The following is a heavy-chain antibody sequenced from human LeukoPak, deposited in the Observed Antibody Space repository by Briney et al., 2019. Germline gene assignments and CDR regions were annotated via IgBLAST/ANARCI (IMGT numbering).Heavy chain of an antibody. Sequence: PSETLSLTCTVSGGSISSSSYYWGWIRQPPGKGLEWIGSIYYSGSTYYNPSLKSRVTISVDTSKNQFSLKLSSVTAADTAVYYCARDRAMTTVTGDYYYYMDVWGKGTTVTVSS. V-gene: IGHV4-39*07. CDR3: ARDRAMTTVTGDYYYYMDV. D-gene: IGHD4-11*01. J-gene: IGHJ6*03. CDR2: IYYSGST. CDR1: GGSISSSSYY.